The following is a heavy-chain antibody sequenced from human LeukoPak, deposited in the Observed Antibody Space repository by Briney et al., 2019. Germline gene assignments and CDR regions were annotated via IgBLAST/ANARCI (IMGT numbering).Heavy chain of an antibody. D-gene: IGHD2/OR15-2a*01. CDR1: GFTFSSYG. Sequence: GGSLRLSCAASGFTFSSYGMHWVRQAPGKGLEWVAVISYDGSNKYYADSVKGRFTISRDNSKNTLYLQMNSLRAEDTAVYYCAKDNKADAFDIWGQGTMVTVSS. J-gene: IGHJ3*02. CDR3: AKDNKADAFDI. V-gene: IGHV3-30*18. CDR2: ISYDGSNK.